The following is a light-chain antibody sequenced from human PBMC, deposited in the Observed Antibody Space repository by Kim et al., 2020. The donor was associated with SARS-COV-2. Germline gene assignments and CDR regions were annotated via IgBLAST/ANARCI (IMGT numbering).Light chain of an antibody. V-gene: IGLV2-14*03. Sequence: QSALTQPASVSGSPGQSITISCSGTSSDVGAYNYVSWYQHHPGNTPKVIIYDVNKRPSGVSNRFSGSRSGNTASLTISGLQAEDEADYYCASYSSSNTYVFGTGTTVAVL. J-gene: IGLJ1*01. CDR1: SSDVGAYNY. CDR2: DVN. CDR3: ASYSSSNTYV.